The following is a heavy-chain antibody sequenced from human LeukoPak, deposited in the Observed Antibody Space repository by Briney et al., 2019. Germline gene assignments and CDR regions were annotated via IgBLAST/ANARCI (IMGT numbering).Heavy chain of an antibody. CDR2: IRYDGSEK. CDR3: ARGWRNYYDSSGYYPLDY. Sequence: PGGSLRLSCEASGFTFNNYWMSWVRQAPGKGLEWVANIRYDGSEKYYVDSVKGRFTISRDNAKNSLYLQMNSLRAEDTAVYYCARGWRNYYDSSGYYPLDYWGQGTLVTVSS. D-gene: IGHD3-22*01. V-gene: IGHV3-7*01. J-gene: IGHJ4*02. CDR1: GFTFNNYW.